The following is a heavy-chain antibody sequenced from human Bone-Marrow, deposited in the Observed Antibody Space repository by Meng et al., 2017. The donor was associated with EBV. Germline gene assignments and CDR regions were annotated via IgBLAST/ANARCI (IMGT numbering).Heavy chain of an antibody. J-gene: IGHJ4*02. CDR3: ARGSESGSYSPKLAEDGRMARVDY. D-gene: IGHD1-26*01. CDR1: GGSISITSYF. Sequence: QLLLQESGPGLVKPSETLSLTRSVSGGSISITSYFWGWIRQPPGKGLELIGTIYSGGDTYYTPSLRSRVTMSVDTSKNQFSLKLSSVTAADTAVYYCARGSESGSYSPKLAEDGRMARVDYWGQGTLVIVS. V-gene: IGHV4-39*07. CDR2: IYSGGDT.